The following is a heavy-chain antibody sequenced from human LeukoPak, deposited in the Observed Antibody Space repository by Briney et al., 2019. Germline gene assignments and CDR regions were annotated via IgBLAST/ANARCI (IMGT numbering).Heavy chain of an antibody. Sequence: GGSLRLSCTTSGISFGDYAMTWVRQAPGKGLEWVGFISSKAYGATIEYAASVKGRFTISRDDSKSIAYLQMNSLKTEDTAVYYCTRGRSYFEYWGQGTLVTVSS. J-gene: IGHJ4*02. V-gene: IGHV3-49*04. CDR2: ISSKAYGATI. CDR3: TRGRSYFEY. CDR1: GISFGDYA.